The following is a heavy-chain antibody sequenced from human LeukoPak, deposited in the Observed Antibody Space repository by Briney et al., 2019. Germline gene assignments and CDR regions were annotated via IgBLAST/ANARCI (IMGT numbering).Heavy chain of an antibody. J-gene: IGHJ6*03. Sequence: GGSLRLSCAASGFTFSSYSMNWVRQAPGKGLEWVSYISSSISTIYYADSVKGRFTISRDNAKNSLYLQMNSLRAEDTAVYYCARGAPYYYYYMDVWGKGTTVTVSS. CDR2: ISSSISTI. CDR3: ARGAPYYYYYMDV. V-gene: IGHV3-48*01. CDR1: GFTFSSYS.